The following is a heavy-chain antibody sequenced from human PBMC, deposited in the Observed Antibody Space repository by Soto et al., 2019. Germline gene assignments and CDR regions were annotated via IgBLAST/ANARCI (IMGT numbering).Heavy chain of an antibody. CDR1: GGSISSGGYY. CDR3: ARSFGDGDYVFDY. CDR2: IYYSGST. V-gene: IGHV4-31*03. Sequence: TSETLSLTCTVSGGSISSGGYYWSWIRQHPGKGLEWIGYIYYSGSTYYNQSLKSRVTKSVDTSKNQFSLKLSSVTAADTAVYYCARSFGDGDYVFDYWGQGTLVTVSS. D-gene: IGHD4-17*01. J-gene: IGHJ4*02.